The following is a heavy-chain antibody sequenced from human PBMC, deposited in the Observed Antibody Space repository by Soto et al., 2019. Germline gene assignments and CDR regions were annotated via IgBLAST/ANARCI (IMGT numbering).Heavy chain of an antibody. CDR1: GGSISSGGYS. Sequence: QLQLQESGSGLVKPSQTLSLTCAVSGGSISSGGYSWSWIRQPPGKGLEWIVYIYHSGSTYYNPSLTSRVTTSVDRSKNQFSLKLSSVTAADTAVYYCARGVGYCSGGSCSDYFDYWGQGTLVTVSS. CDR2: IYHSGST. D-gene: IGHD2-15*01. V-gene: IGHV4-30-2*01. J-gene: IGHJ4*02. CDR3: ARGVGYCSGGSCSDYFDY.